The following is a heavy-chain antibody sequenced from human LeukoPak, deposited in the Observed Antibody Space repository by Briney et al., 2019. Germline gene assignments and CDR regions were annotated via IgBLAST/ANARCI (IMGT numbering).Heavy chain of an antibody. J-gene: IGHJ3*02. CDR1: GFTFTSSA. D-gene: IGHD6-13*01. Sequence: SVNVSCKASGFTFTSSAMQWVRQARGQRLEWIGWIVVGSGNTNYAQKFQERVTITRDMSTSTAYMELSSLRSEDTAVYYCAACPTVGQQLSEAFDIWGQGTMVTVSS. CDR3: AACPTVGQQLSEAFDI. V-gene: IGHV1-58*02. CDR2: IVVGSGNT.